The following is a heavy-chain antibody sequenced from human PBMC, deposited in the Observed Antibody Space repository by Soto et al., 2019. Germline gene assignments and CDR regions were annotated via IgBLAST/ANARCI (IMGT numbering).Heavy chain of an antibody. V-gene: IGHV1-46*01. CDR3: AIAYNYPDSGGGRYSYGMAV. CDR1: GYTFTSYY. J-gene: IGHJ6*02. D-gene: IGHD1-20*01. CDR2: INPSGGST. Sequence: QVQLVQSGAEVKKPGASVKVSCKASGYTFTSYYMHWVRQAPGQGLEWLGIINPSGGSTSYAQKFQGRVNMTRDTYTSTVYMELSSLRSEDTAVYYCAIAYNYPDSGGGRYSYGMAVWGQGTTVTVSS.